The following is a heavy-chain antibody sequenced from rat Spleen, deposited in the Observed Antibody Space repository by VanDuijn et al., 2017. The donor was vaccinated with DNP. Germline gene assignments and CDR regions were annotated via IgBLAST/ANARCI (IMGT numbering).Heavy chain of an antibody. CDR1: GFTFSNYD. V-gene: IGHV5-25*01. CDR3: TRRAGLSYYFDY. CDR2: ISYDGSST. Sequence: EVQLVESGGGLVQPGRSMKLSCAASGFTFSNYDMAWVRQAPTKGLEWVASISYDGSSTYYRDSVKGRFTISRDNAKSTLFLQMDSLRSEDTATYYCTRRAGLSYYFDYWGQGVMVTVSS. J-gene: IGHJ2*01. D-gene: IGHD1-1*01.